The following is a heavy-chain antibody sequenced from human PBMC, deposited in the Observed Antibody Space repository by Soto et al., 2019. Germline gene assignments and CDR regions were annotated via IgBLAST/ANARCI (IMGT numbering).Heavy chain of an antibody. J-gene: IGHJ6*02. V-gene: IGHV3-30-3*01. D-gene: IGHD3-3*01. CDR3: ARGGSRFWSLRGAMDL. CDR2: ISSDGSNE. Sequence: QVQLVESGGGVVQPGTSLRLSCAASGFTLSSHAMHWVRQAPGKGLEWVAIISSDGSNEYYGGSLKGRFTISRDKSNDTLFLQMNKLGLEDTAVYFCARGGSRFWSLRGAMDLWGHGTTVTVSS. CDR1: GFTLSSHA.